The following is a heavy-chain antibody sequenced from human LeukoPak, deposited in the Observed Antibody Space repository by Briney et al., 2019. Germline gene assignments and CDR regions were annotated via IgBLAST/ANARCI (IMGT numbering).Heavy chain of an antibody. J-gene: IGHJ4*02. D-gene: IGHD3-16*01. CDR3: ATFAQDWGTFHY. CDR1: GYTFTAYY. CDR2: INPNSGHT. V-gene: IGHV1-2*02. Sequence: ASVKVSCKTSGYTFTAYYMHWVRQAPGQGLEWMGWINPNSGHTNYVKKVQGRVTMTRDTSISTASMELSELKSDDAAVYYCATFAQDWGTFHYWGQGTLVTVSS.